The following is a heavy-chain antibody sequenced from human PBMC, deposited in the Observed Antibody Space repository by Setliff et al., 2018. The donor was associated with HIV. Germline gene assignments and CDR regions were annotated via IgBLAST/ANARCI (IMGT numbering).Heavy chain of an antibody. Sequence: PSETLSLTCTVSGGSISSYYWSWIRQPPGEGLEWIGYIFYSGSTNYNPSLKSRVTISVDTSKNQFSLKLSSVTAADTAVYHCARRNSGWYDAFDIWGQGTMVTVSS. CDR2: IFYSGST. CDR3: ARRNSGWYDAFDI. J-gene: IGHJ3*02. D-gene: IGHD6-19*01. V-gene: IGHV4-59*08. CDR1: GGSISSYY.